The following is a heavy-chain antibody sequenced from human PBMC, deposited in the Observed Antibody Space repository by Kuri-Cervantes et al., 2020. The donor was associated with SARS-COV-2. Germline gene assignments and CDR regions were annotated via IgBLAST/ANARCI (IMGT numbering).Heavy chain of an antibody. CDR3: AREESEGPGDIDYGDLGAYYYYYGMDV. J-gene: IGHJ6*02. D-gene: IGHD4-17*01. V-gene: IGHV3-30*01. Sequence: GESLKISCAASGFTFSSYAMHWVRQAPGKGLGWVAVISYDGSNKYYADSVKGRFTISRDNSKNTLYLQMNSLRAEDTAVYYCAREESEGPGDIDYGDLGAYYYYYGMDVWGQGTTVTVSS. CDR1: GFTFSSYA. CDR2: ISYDGSNK.